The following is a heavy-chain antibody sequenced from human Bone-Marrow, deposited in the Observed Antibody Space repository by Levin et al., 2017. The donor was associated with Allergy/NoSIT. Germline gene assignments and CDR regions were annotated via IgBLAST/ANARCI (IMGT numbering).Heavy chain of an antibody. CDR3: AHGRPSGFDS. CDR2: ISIAGGDT. CDR1: GSVFSKYS. J-gene: IGHJ4*02. V-gene: IGHV3-23*01. D-gene: IGHD3-10*01. Sequence: GGSLRLSCVSSGSVFSKYSLSWVRQAPGKGLEWVSGISIAGGDTYYADSVKGRFTISRDNSKNTLFLQMNSLRAEDTAVYFCAHGRPSGFDSWGQGTLVTVSS.